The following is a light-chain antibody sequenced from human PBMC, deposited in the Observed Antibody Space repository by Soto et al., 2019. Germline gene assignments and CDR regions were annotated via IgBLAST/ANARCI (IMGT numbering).Light chain of an antibody. Sequence: EIVMTQSPATLSVSPGERATLSFRASQSVSSNLAWYQQKPGQAPRLLIYGASTRATGIPARFSGSGSGTEFTLTISRLEPEDFAVYYCQQYGSSPTFGEGTRLEI. CDR2: GAS. J-gene: IGKJ5*01. V-gene: IGKV3-15*01. CDR3: QQYGSSPT. CDR1: QSVSSN.